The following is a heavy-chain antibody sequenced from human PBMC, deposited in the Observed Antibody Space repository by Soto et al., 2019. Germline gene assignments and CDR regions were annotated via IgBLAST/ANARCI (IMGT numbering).Heavy chain of an antibody. CDR3: ARAGGYDYGSVTISVRYFDL. CDR1: DGSFSGSY. Sequence: QVQLQQWGAGLLKPSETLSLTCAVYDGSFSGSYWSWIRQTPGKGLEWVGEITHSGGTSYNPSLKSRVSISLDTAKNQFSLNLKTVTAADTAIYFCARAGGYDYGSVTISVRYFDLWGRGTLVTVSS. J-gene: IGHJ2*01. V-gene: IGHV4-34*01. D-gene: IGHD3-10*01. CDR2: ITHSGGT.